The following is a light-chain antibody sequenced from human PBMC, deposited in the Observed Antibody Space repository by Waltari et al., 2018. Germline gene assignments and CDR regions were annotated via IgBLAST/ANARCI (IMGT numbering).Light chain of an antibody. CDR3: QSYDTSLSVV. J-gene: IGLJ3*02. V-gene: IGLV1-40*01. Sequence: QSVLTQPPSVSGAPGQRVTISCTGSGSNIGAGYDVHCYQQLPRAAPKLLIYGGTGRPVGVPARFFGSTSGASASLAIIGLQAEDEADYYCQSYDTSLSVVFGGGTKLTVL. CDR1: GSNIGAGYD. CDR2: GGT.